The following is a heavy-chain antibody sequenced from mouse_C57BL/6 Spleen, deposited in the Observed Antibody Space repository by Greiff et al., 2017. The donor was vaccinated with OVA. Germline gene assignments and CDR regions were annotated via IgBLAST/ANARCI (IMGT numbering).Heavy chain of an antibody. CDR2: IDPSDSDT. CDR3: ARDGNYFGY. Sequence: QVQLQQPGAELVRPGASVKLSCKASGYTFTSYWMHWVKQRPIQGLEWIGNIDPSDSDTHYNQKFKDKATLTVDKSSSTAYMQLSSLTSEDSAVYYCARDGNYFGYWGQGTTLTVSA. D-gene: IGHD2-1*01. J-gene: IGHJ2*01. CDR1: GYTFTSYW. V-gene: IGHV1-52*01.